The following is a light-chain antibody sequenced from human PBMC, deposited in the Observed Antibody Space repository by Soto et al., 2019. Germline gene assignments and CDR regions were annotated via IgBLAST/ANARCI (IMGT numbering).Light chain of an antibody. CDR1: QGISTY. J-gene: IGKJ5*01. CDR2: AAS. Sequence: SLHASLGQRGERRWRASQGISTYLNWYHQKPGKAPKLLIYAASSLQSGVPSRFSGSGSETDFTLTISSLQPEDFATYYCQQLFRYPPTFGQGRRLEI. CDR3: QQLFRYPPT. V-gene: IGKV1-39*01.